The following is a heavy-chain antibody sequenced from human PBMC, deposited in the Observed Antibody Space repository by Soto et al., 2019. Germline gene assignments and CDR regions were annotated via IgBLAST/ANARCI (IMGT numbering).Heavy chain of an antibody. CDR2: ISSDGGNQ. CDR1: GFAFSTSD. D-gene: IGHD7-27*01. V-gene: IGHV3-30*18. Sequence: QVRLVESGGGVVLPGRPLRLSCAASGFAFSTSDIHWVRQAPGKGLEWVALISSDGGNQYYADSVKGRFTISRDNSKSTLYLQMNSLTTEDTASYYCAKNPGVPGDGWRQGTLGTVSS. CDR3: AKNPGVPGDG. J-gene: IGHJ4*02.